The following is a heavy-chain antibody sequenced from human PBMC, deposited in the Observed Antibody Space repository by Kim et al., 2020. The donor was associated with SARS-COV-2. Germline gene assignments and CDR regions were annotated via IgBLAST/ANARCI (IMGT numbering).Heavy chain of an antibody. V-gene: IGHV4-39*01. J-gene: IGHJ4*01. CDR1: GGSFSCGDCF. D-gene: IGHD6-25*01. Sequence: SETLSLTCTVSGGSFSCGDCFWAWIRQPPGKGLEWIGTIFYSGNTYHNPSLKSRIAIPVDTSKKQFSLWLRSVTAADTAIYYCARRRPAANPHYFDYWG. CDR2: IFYSGNT. CDR3: ARRRPAANPHYFDY.